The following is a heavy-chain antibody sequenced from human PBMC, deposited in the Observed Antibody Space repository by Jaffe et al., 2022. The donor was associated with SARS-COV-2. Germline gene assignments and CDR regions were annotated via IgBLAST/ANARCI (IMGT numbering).Heavy chain of an antibody. CDR3: ATMAADFWSGYYSSMDV. Sequence: QVQLQESGPGLVKPSGTLSLTCAVSGGSISSGNWWSWVRQAPGKGLEWIGEIYHSGSTNYNPSLKSRVTISVDKSKNQFSLKLSSVTAADTAVYYCATMAADFWSGYYSSMDVWGQGTTVTVSS. CDR2: IYHSGST. D-gene: IGHD3-3*01. J-gene: IGHJ6*02. CDR1: GGSISSGNW. V-gene: IGHV4-4*02.